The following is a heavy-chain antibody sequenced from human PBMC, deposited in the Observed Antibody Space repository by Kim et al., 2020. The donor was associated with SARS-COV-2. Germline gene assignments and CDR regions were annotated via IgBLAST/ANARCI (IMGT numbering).Heavy chain of an antibody. V-gene: IGHV1-18*01. CDR1: GYTFTSYG. CDR2: ISAYNGNT. Sequence: ASVKVSCKASGYTFTSYGISWVRQAPGQGLEWMGWISAYNGNTNYAQKLQGRVTMTTDTSTSTAYMELRSLRSDDTAVYYCARDQEYGLWFGELFQTYYYYYGMDVWGQGTTVTVSS. J-gene: IGHJ6*02. D-gene: IGHD3-10*01. CDR3: ARDQEYGLWFGELFQTYYYYYGMDV.